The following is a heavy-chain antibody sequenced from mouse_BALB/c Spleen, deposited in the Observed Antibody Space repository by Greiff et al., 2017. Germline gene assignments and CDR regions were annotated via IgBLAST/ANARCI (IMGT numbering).Heavy chain of an antibody. Sequence: DVMLVESGGGLVKPGGSLKLSCAASGFTFSSYAMSWVRQTPEKRLEWVASISSGGSTYYPDSVKGRFTISRDNARNILYLQMSSLRSEDTAMYYCARENRYDDAMDYWGQGTSVTVSS. J-gene: IGHJ4*01. V-gene: IGHV5-6-5*01. CDR1: GFTFSSYA. CDR3: ARENRYDDAMDY. CDR2: ISSGGST. D-gene: IGHD2-14*01.